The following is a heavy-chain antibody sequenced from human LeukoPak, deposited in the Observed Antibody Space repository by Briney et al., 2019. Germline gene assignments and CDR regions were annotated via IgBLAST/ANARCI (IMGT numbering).Heavy chain of an antibody. CDR1: GFTFSSYA. Sequence: PGGSLRLSCAASGFTFSSYAMHWVRQAPGKGLEWVAVISYDGSNKYYADSVKGRFTISRDNSKNTLYLQMNSLRAEDTAVYYCAKGGYCSSTSCYRGLYNWFDPWGQGTLVTVSS. J-gene: IGHJ5*02. D-gene: IGHD2-2*01. V-gene: IGHV3-30*04. CDR3: AKGGYCSSTSCYRGLYNWFDP. CDR2: ISYDGSNK.